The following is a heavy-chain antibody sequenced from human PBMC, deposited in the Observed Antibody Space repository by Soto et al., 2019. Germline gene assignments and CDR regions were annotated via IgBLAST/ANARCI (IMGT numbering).Heavy chain of an antibody. V-gene: IGHV1-69*01. CDR1: GGTFSSYA. CDR2: IIPIFGTA. D-gene: IGHD2-15*01. J-gene: IGHJ4*02. CDR3: ARDVVFCSGGSCYEFGY. Sequence: QVQLVQSGAEVKKPGSSVKVSCKASGGTFSSYAISWVRQAPGQGLEWMGGIIPIFGTANYAQKFQGRVTITADESTSTAYMELSSLRSEDTAVYYCARDVVFCSGGSCYEFGYWGQGTLVTVSS.